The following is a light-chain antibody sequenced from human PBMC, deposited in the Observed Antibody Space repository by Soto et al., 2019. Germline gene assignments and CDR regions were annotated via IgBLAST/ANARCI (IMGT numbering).Light chain of an antibody. CDR2: GVS. Sequence: DIQMTQSPSSLSGSVGDRVTITCRGSQGITTYLAWFQQKPGKAPKSLVYGVSNLQSGVPSRFSGGGSGRDFTLTISSLQPEDFATYYCQQYSSSHNTFGQGTRLEIK. J-gene: IGKJ5*01. V-gene: IGKV1-16*01. CDR1: QGITTY. CDR3: QQYSSSHNT.